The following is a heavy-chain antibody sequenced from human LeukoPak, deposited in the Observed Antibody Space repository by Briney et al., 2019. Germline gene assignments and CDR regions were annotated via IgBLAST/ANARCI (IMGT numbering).Heavy chain of an antibody. CDR1: GFTFSSYA. J-gene: IGHJ4*02. Sequence: PGGSLRLSCAASGFTFSSYALSWVRQAPGKGLEWVSAISGSGGSTYYADSVKGRFTISRDNSKNTLYLQMNSLRAEDTAVYYCAKERYYDSSGSEFDYWGQGTLVTVSS. D-gene: IGHD3-22*01. CDR3: AKERYYDSSGSEFDY. CDR2: ISGSGGST. V-gene: IGHV3-23*01.